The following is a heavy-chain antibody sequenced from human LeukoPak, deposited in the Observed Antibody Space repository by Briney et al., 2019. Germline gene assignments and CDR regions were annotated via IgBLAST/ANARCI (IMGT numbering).Heavy chain of an antibody. CDR1: GGTFSSYA. V-gene: IGHV1-69*13. CDR3: ARDRSKAYCGGDCYFPTRWFDP. J-gene: IGHJ5*02. CDR2: IIPIFGTA. D-gene: IGHD2-21*02. Sequence: SVKVSCKASGGTFSSYAISWVRQAPGQGLEWMGGIIPIFGTASYAQKFQGRVTITADESTSTAYMELSSLRSEDTAVYYCARDRSKAYCGGDCYFPTRWFDPWGQGTLVTVSS.